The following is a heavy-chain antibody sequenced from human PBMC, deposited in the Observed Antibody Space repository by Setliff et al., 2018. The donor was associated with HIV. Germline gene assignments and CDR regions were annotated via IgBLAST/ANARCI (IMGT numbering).Heavy chain of an antibody. CDR3: ASDRYPYAYLDY. D-gene: IGHD5-18*01. J-gene: IGHJ4*02. CDR1: GYTISSGYY. CDR2: ISYGGGT. Sequence: SETLSLTCALSGYTISSGYYWAWIRQPPGKGLEWIGRISYGGGTHYNPSLRSRVIISMDTSKNQFSLKLSSVTAADTAVYYCASDRYPYAYLDYWGQGTLVTVSS. V-gene: IGHV4-38-2*01.